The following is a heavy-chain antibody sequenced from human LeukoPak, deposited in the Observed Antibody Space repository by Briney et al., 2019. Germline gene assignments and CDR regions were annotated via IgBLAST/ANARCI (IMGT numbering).Heavy chain of an antibody. CDR2: IYSGGTT. CDR3: ARDTFPYYYDSSGYYSDY. V-gene: IGHV3-66*01. D-gene: IGHD3-22*01. Sequence: PGGSLRLSCAASGFTVSSNYMSWVRQAPGKGLEWVSVIYSGGTTYYADFVRGRFTVSRDNSKNTIYLQMNNLRAEDTAVYYCARDTFPYYYDSSGYYSDYWGQGTLVTVSS. J-gene: IGHJ4*02. CDR1: GFTVSSNY.